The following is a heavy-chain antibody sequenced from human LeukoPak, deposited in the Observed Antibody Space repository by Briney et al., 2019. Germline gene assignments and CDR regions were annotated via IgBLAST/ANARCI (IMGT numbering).Heavy chain of an antibody. CDR2: IHYNGDT. CDR3: ARHITGSGSAFDH. CDR1: GTFFSSYF. J-gene: IGHJ2*01. D-gene: IGHD3-10*01. Sequence: SETLSLTCAVSGTFFSSYFWGWIRQPPGKGLEWIAYIHYNGDTSYNPSLKSRVTISVGPSRNQFSLQLSSVTAADTAAYYCARHITGSGSAFDHWGRGTLVTVSS. V-gene: IGHV4-59*08.